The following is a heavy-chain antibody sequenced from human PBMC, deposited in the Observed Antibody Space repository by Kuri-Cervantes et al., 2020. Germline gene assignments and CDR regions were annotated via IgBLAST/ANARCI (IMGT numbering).Heavy chain of an antibody. V-gene: IGHV4-34*01. D-gene: IGHD3-16*01. Sequence: SETLSLTCAVYGGSFGGYYWSWIRQPPEKGLEWIGEINHSGSTNYNPSLKSRVTISVDTSKNQFSLKLSSVTAADTAVYYCARGPWYYPEEGPFDYWGQGTLVTVSS. CDR3: ARGPWYYPEEGPFDY. CDR1: GGSFGGYY. CDR2: INHSGST. J-gene: IGHJ4*02.